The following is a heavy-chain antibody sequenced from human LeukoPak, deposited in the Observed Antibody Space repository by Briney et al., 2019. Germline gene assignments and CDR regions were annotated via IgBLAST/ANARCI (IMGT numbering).Heavy chain of an antibody. CDR2: IYYSGST. J-gene: IGHJ6*03. CDR1: GGSISSSSYY. Sequence: SETLSLTCTVSGGSISSSSYYWGWIRQPPGKGLEWIGSIYYSGSTYYNPSLKSRVTISVDTSKNQLSLKLSSVTAAGTAVYYCARCMVRGNFYYMDVWGKGTTVTVSS. V-gene: IGHV4-39*01. CDR3: ARCMVRGNFYYMDV. D-gene: IGHD3-10*01.